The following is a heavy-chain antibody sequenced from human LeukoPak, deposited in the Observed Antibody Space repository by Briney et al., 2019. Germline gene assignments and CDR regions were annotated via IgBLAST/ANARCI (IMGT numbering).Heavy chain of an antibody. CDR1: GYTFTGYY. J-gene: IGHJ4*02. D-gene: IGHD5-18*01. Sequence: ASVKVSCKSSGYTFTGYYMHWVRQAPGQGLEWMGWINPNSGGTNYAQKFQGRVTMTRDTSISTAYMELSRLRSDDTAVYYCARDPGSGYSFLYYFDYWGQGTLVTVSS. CDR2: INPNSGGT. V-gene: IGHV1-2*02. CDR3: ARDPGSGYSFLYYFDY.